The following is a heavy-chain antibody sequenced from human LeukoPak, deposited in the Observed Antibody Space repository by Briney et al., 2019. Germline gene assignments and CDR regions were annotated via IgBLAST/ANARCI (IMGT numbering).Heavy chain of an antibody. Sequence: PGGSLRLSCAASGFTFRRYWMSWARQASGKGLEWVANINQDGSEKYYVDPVKGRFTISRDNAKNSLYLQMNSLRAEDTAVYYCARSRGMYSSGWFDYWGQGTLVTVSS. J-gene: IGHJ4*02. D-gene: IGHD6-19*01. CDR3: ARSRGMYSSGWFDY. V-gene: IGHV3-7*04. CDR1: GFTFRRYW. CDR2: INQDGSEK.